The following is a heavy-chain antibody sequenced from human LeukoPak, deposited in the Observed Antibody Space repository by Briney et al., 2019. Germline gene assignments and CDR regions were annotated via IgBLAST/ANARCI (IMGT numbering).Heavy chain of an antibody. V-gene: IGHV4-4*07. D-gene: IGHD2-2*01. J-gene: IGHJ5*02. CDR3: ARDLNIVVVPARRWFDP. CDR2: IYTSGST. CDR1: GGSISSYY. Sequence: SETLSPTCTVSGGSISSYYWSWIRQPAGKGLEWIGRIYTSGSTNYNPSLKSRVTMSVDTSKNQFSLKLSSVTAADTAVYYCARDLNIVVVPARRWFDPWGQGTLVTVSS.